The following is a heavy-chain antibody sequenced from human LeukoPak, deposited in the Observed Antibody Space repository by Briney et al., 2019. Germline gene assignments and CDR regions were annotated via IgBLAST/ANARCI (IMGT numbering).Heavy chain of an antibody. CDR1: GYTFTGYY. J-gene: IGHJ4*02. Sequence: ASVKVSCKASGYTFTGYYMHWVRQAPGQGLEWMGRINPNSGGTNYAQKFQGRVTMTRDTSISTAYMELSSLRSEDTAVYYCARGGIAAAGSFDYWGQGTLVTVSS. V-gene: IGHV1-2*06. CDR2: INPNSGGT. D-gene: IGHD6-13*01. CDR3: ARGGIAAAGSFDY.